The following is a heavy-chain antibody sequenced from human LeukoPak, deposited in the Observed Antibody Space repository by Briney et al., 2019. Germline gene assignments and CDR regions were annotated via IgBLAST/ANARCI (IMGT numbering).Heavy chain of an antibody. D-gene: IGHD3-10*01. J-gene: IGHJ4*02. V-gene: IGHV4-39*01. CDR2: IYYSGST. Sequence: PSETLSLTCTVSGASISSSTYYWGWIRQPPGKGLEWIGSIYYSGSTYYNPSLKSRVTISVDTSKNQFSLKLSSVTAADTAVYYCARFGPPVKVFDYWGQGTLVTVSS. CDR1: GASISSSTYY. CDR3: ARFGPPVKVFDY.